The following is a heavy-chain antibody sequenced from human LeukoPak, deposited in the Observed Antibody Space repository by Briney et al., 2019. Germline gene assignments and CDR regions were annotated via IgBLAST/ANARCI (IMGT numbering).Heavy chain of an antibody. J-gene: IGHJ4*02. CDR3: ATVHFGYFTF. CDR2: ISDNGRTK. CDR1: GLTFSDYH. V-gene: IGHV3-11*01. D-gene: IGHD3-3*01. Sequence: GGSLRLSCAASGLTFSDYHMSWLRQAPGKGLEWVSHISDNGRTKYYANSVQGRFTVSRDNAKNSLYLQMNSLRADDTAVYYCATVHFGYFTFWGQGTLVPVSS.